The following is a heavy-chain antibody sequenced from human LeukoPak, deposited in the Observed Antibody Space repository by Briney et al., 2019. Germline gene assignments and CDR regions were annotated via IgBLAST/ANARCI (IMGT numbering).Heavy chain of an antibody. CDR1: GYTFTGYY. J-gene: IGHJ5*02. CDR2: INPNGGGT. D-gene: IGHD6-13*01. CDR3: AKDRTPLATGRVATYSWFDP. V-gene: IGHV1-2*02. Sequence: ASVKVSCKASGYTFTGYYMHWVRLAPGQGLEWMGWINPNGGGTTYAQKFQGRVTLTRDTSISTAYMELNSLRSDDTAVYYCAKDRTPLATGRVATYSWFDPWGQGTLVTVSS.